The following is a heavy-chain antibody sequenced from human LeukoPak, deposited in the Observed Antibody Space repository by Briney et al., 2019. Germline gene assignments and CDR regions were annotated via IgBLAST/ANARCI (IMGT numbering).Heavy chain of an antibody. D-gene: IGHD3-10*01. CDR3: AKNGEVLSWFDP. Sequence: PGGTLRLSCAASGFTFSSHAMSWVRQAPGRGLEWVSAISASGDRTYYADSVKGRFTISRDNSKNTLYLQMNSLRAEDTAVYSCAKNGEVLSWFDPWGQGTLVTVSS. CDR1: GFTFSSHA. J-gene: IGHJ5*02. CDR2: ISASGDRT. V-gene: IGHV3-23*01.